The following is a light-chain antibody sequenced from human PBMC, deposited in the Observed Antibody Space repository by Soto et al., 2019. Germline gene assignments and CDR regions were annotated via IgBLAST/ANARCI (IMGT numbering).Light chain of an antibody. V-gene: IGKV3-20*01. CDR3: QQHGISRVRT. J-gene: IGKJ1*01. CDR1: QSVTSSY. CDR2: AAY. Sequence: EIVLTQFPGTVSLSPGERATLSCRASQSVTSSYLAWYQQKPGQAPRLLIYAAYSRATGIPDRFSGSGSVTDFTLTISSLEPEDFAMYYCQQHGISRVRTFGQGTKVEV.